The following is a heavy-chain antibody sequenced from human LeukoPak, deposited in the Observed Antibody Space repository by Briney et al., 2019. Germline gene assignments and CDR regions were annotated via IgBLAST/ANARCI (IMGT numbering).Heavy chain of an antibody. CDR1: GFTFSSYA. D-gene: IGHD2-2*01. J-gene: IGHJ4*02. V-gene: IGHV3-7*01. CDR3: ATKAGDCSTLIYYAQFDY. Sequence: GGSLRLSCAASGFTFSSYAMSWVRQAPGKGLEWVANINQDGSEKYYVDSVKGRFSISRDNAKNSVHLQMDSLRAEDTAVYYCATKAGDCSTLIYYAQFDYWGQGALVTVSS. CDR2: INQDGSEK.